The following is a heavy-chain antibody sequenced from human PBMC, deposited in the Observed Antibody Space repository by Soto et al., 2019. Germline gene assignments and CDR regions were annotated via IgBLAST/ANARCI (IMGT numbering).Heavy chain of an antibody. Sequence: SVKGSCKASGGPFISYAVSWVRQAPGQGLEWMGGIIPIFGTANYAQKFQGRVTITADKSTSTAYMELSSLRSEDTAVYYCAIPYYDSSGSYLAHEYFQQWGQRTLVTVSS. CDR1: GGPFISYA. D-gene: IGHD3-22*01. CDR3: AIPYYDSSGSYLAHEYFQQ. V-gene: IGHV1-69*06. CDR2: IIPIFGTA. J-gene: IGHJ1*01.